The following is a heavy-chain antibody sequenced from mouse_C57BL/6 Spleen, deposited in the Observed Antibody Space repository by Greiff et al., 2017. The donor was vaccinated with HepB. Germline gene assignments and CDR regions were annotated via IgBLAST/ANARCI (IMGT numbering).Heavy chain of an antibody. CDR2: IDPSDSYT. Sequence: QVQLQHPGAELVKPGASVKLSCKASGYTFTSYWMQWVKQRPGQGLEWIGEIDPSDSYTNYNQKFKGKATLTVDTSSSTAYMQLSSLTSEDSAVYYCARGGNPDYYAMDYWGQGTSVTVSS. D-gene: IGHD2-1*01. V-gene: IGHV1-50*01. CDR1: GYTFTSYW. CDR3: ARGGNPDYYAMDY. J-gene: IGHJ4*01.